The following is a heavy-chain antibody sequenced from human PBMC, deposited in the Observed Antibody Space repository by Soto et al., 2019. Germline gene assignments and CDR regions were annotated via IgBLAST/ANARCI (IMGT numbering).Heavy chain of an antibody. CDR3: ATWHEREHAYDV. CDR2: LYDVDGS. D-gene: IGHD1-1*01. Sequence: DVQLVESGGGLIQPGESLRLSCAAFGLTISGKKYVAWVRQAPGKGLEWVSALYDVDGSFYADSVKGRFTTSNDSPKTTVYLQMNDLRPDDTAVYYCATWHEREHAYDVWGQGTTVTVSS. J-gene: IGHJ3*01. V-gene: IGHV3-53*01. CDR1: GLTISGKKY.